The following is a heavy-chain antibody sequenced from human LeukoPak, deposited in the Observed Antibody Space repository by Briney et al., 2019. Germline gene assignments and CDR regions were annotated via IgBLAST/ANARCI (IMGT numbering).Heavy chain of an antibody. CDR3: TKTGGPWD. CDR1: GFTVITSF. V-gene: IGHV3-53*01. J-gene: IGHJ4*02. CDR2: IYNDGTT. D-gene: IGHD7-27*01. Sequence: GGSLRLSCAASGFTVITSFMSWVRQAPGEGLEWISVIYNDGTTYYADSVKGRFTISRDNPKNTLYLQMNTLRAEDTAVYYCTKTGGPWDWGQGTLVTVSS.